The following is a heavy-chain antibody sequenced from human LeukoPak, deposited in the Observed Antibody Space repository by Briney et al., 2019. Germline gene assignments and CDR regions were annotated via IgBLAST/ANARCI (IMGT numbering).Heavy chain of an antibody. CDR3: ARDLGDYSIDY. Sequence: ASVKVSCKASGYTFTSYDINWVRQATGQGLEWMGWMNPNSGNTGYAQKFQGRVTMTRDTSISTAYMELSRLRSDDTAVYYCARDLGDYSIDYWGQGTLVTVSS. CDR1: GYTFTSYD. J-gene: IGHJ4*02. V-gene: IGHV1-8*01. D-gene: IGHD2-15*01. CDR2: MNPNSGNT.